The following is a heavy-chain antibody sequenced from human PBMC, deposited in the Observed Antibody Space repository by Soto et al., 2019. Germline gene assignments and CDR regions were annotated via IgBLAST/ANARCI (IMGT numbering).Heavy chain of an antibody. CDR3: ARDRSIAAAGASTLDAFDI. V-gene: IGHV1-2*04. Sequence: ASVKVSCKASGYTFTGYYMHWVRQAPGQGLEWMGWINPNSGGTNYAQKFQGWVTMTRDTSISTAYMELSRLRSDDTAVYYCARDRSIAAAGASTLDAFDIWGQGTMVTVSS. CDR2: INPNSGGT. D-gene: IGHD6-13*01. J-gene: IGHJ3*02. CDR1: GYTFTGYY.